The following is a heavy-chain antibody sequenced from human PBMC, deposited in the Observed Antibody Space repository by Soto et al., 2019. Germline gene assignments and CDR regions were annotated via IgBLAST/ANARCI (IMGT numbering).Heavy chain of an antibody. Sequence: QVQLVESGGGVVQPGRSLRLSCAASGFTFSSYAMHWVRQAPGKGLEWVAVISYDGSNKYYADSVKGRFTISRDNSKNTLYLQINSLRAEDTAVYYCARDLNYYDSSGYYLGYYFDYWGQGTLVTVSS. J-gene: IGHJ4*02. CDR3: ARDLNYYDSSGYYLGYYFDY. CDR2: ISYDGSNK. CDR1: GFTFSSYA. V-gene: IGHV3-30-3*01. D-gene: IGHD3-22*01.